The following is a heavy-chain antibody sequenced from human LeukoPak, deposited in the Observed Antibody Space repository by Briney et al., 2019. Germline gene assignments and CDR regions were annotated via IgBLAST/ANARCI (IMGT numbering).Heavy chain of an antibody. J-gene: IGHJ4*02. CDR1: GFTFSSYA. Sequence: PGGSLRLSCAASGFTFSSYAMSWVRQAPGKGLEWVSAISGSGGSTYYADSVKGRFTISRDNSKNTLYLQMNSLRAEDTAVYYCAKTSYDSSGYYYLDYWGQGTLVTVSS. CDR3: AKTSYDSSGYYYLDY. V-gene: IGHV3-23*01. CDR2: ISGSGGST. D-gene: IGHD3-22*01.